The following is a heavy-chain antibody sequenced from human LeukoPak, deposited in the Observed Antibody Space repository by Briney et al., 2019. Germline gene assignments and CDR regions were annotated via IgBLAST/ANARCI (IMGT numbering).Heavy chain of an antibody. CDR3: ARQIASAGTAGFDF. V-gene: IGHV4-39*07. J-gene: IGHJ4*02. CDR1: GDSISSRDSY. CDR2: MWFGGTT. D-gene: IGHD6-13*01. Sequence: SETLSLTCTVSGDSISSRDSYWGWIRQPPGKGLEWIGSMWFGGTTSYNPSLKSRVTISVDTSKNQFSLKLSSVTAADTAVYYCARQIASAGTAGFDFWGQGALVTVSS.